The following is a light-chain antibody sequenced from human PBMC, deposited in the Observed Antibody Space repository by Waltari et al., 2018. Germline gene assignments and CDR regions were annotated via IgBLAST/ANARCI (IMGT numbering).Light chain of an antibody. J-gene: IGKJ4*01. CDR2: HAS. V-gene: IGKV3-11*01. CDR3: QQRANWPPLT. Sequence: EIVLTQSPATLSLSPGASATLSFRASQGFSNFLAWYQQKPGQAPRLLIYHASNRATGIPARFSGRGSGTDFTLTISSLEPGDSAVYYCQQRANWPPLTFGGGTRVEI. CDR1: QGFSNF.